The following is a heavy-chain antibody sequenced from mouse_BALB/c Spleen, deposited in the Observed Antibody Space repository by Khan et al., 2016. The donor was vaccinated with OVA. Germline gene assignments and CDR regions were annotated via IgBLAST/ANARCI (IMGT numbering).Heavy chain of an antibody. V-gene: IGHV9-3-1*01. J-gene: IGHJ4*01. CDR3: ARVGCNGTMDY. CDR2: INTYTGEP. Sequence: QIQLVQSGPKLKKPGETVQISCKASGFTFTNYGMNWVRQAPGKGLKWMGWINTYTGEPTFTDDFKGRFAFSLETSASTAYLQINSLKNEDTATYFCARVGCNGTMDYWGQGTSVTVSS. CDR1: GFTFTNYG.